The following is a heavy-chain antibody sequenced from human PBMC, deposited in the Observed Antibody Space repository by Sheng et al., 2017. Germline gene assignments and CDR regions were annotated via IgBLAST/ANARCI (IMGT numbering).Heavy chain of an antibody. Sequence: QVQLVESGGGVVQPGRSLRLSCAASGFTFSSYAMHWVRQAPGKGLEWVAVISYDGSNKYYADSVKGRFTISRDNSKNTLYLQMNSLRAEDTAVYYCARGKGGANYYYDSSGLVHYFDYWGQGTLVTVSS. V-gene: IGHV3-30-3*01. J-gene: IGHJ4*02. CDR2: ISYDGSNK. CDR1: GFTFSSYA. D-gene: IGHD3-22*01. CDR3: ARGKGGANYYYDSSGLVHYFDY.